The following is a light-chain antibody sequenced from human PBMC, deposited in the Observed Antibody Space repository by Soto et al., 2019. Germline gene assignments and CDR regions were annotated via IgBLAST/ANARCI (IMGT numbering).Light chain of an antibody. V-gene: IGKV1-12*01. CDR3: QQLDSFPLT. Sequence: DIQLTQCPSFVSASAGARVTITGRASQGISSWLAWYQQKPGRAPKLLIYAASRLQGGVPLRFSGSGSGTEFTLSISSLQPEDVATYYCQQLDSFPLTFGQGTRLEIK. CDR2: AAS. J-gene: IGKJ5*01. CDR1: QGISSW.